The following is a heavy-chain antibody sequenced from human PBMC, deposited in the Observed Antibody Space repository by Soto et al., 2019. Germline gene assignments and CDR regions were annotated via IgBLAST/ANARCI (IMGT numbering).Heavy chain of an antibody. CDR1: GFTFSSYG. CDR2: ISYDGSNK. Sequence: GGSLRLSCAASGFTFSSYGMHWVRQAPGKGLEWVAVISYDGSNKYYADSVKGRFTISRDNSKNTLYLQMNSLRAEDTAVYYCAKDDSSGYYYYLFDYWGQGILVTVSS. D-gene: IGHD3-22*01. V-gene: IGHV3-30*18. J-gene: IGHJ4*02. CDR3: AKDDSSGYYYYLFDY.